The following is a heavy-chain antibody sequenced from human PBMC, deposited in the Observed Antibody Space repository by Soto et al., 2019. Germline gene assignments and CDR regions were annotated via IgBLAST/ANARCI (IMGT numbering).Heavy chain of an antibody. CDR2: IWYDGSTE. V-gene: IGHV3-33*01. D-gene: IGHD2-15*01. J-gene: IGHJ4*02. Sequence: PGGSLRLSCAASGFTFSSYGMHWVRQAPGKGLEWVAVIWYDGSTEYYADSVKGRFTISRGNSKNTLYLQMNSLRAEDTAVYYCARDSGGSHYFDYWGQGTLVTVSS. CDR1: GFTFSSYG. CDR3: ARDSGGSHYFDY.